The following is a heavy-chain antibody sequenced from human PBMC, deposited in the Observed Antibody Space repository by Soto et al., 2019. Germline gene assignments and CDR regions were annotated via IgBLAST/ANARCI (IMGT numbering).Heavy chain of an antibody. Sequence: PGGSLRLSWAASGFTFSSYAMGWVRQAPGKGLEWVSSISGSGRNSYYTGSVKGRFTSSRDSSKNTLYLQMNSLRAEDTAVYYCTIQNPDYYGPGSYSAYWGQGTQVTGSS. CDR1: GFTFSSYA. CDR3: TIQNPDYYGPGSYSAY. D-gene: IGHD3-10*01. CDR2: ISGSGRNS. J-gene: IGHJ4*02. V-gene: IGHV3-23*01.